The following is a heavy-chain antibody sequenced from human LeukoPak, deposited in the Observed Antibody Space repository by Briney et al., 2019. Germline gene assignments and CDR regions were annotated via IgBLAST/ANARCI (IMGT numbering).Heavy chain of an antibody. V-gene: IGHV3-48*03. Sequence: GGSLRLSCAASGFTFRSYEGNWVRQAPGKGREWGSFISRSGTTKYYADSVKGRFTISRDNAKSSLYLQMISLRAEDTAVYYCARGIAYHYYNMDVWGQGTTVTVSS. J-gene: IGHJ6*02. CDR1: GFTFRSYE. CDR3: ARGIAYHYYNMDV. D-gene: IGHD3-16*02. CDR2: ISRSGTTK.